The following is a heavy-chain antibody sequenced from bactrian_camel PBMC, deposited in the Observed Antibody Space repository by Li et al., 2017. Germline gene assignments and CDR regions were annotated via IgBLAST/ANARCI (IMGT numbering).Heavy chain of an antibody. V-gene: IGHV3S59*01. CDR2: IESDGST. D-gene: IGHD1*01. CDR1: GNTYSSYC. CDR3: AVSRRGDQICELGY. J-gene: IGHJ4*01. Sequence: DVQLVESGGGSVQAGGSLRFSCVDSGNTYSSYCMGWFRQAPGKEREGVGVIESDGSTSYTDSVKGRFTISKDDAKNTLYLQMNSLKPEDTAMYYCAVSRRGDQICELGYWGQGTQVTVS.